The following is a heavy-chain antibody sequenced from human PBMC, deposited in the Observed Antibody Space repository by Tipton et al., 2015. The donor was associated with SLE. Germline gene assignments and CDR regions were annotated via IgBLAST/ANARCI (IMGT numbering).Heavy chain of an antibody. J-gene: IGHJ4*02. D-gene: IGHD3-10*01. CDR3: ARTDYYGLAGN. V-gene: IGHV4-61*09. CDR2: IYTSGST. Sequence: TLSLTCTVSGGSISSNNYYWGWVRQPAGKGLQWIGHIYTSGSTNYNPSLKSRVTISVDTSENQFSLKLSSVTAADTAVYYCARTDYYGLAGNWGQGTLVTVSS. CDR1: GGSISSNNYY.